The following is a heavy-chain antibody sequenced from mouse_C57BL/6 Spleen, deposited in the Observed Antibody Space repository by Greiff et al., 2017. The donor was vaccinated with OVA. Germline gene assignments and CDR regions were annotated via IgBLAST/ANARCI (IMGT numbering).Heavy chain of an antibody. CDR1: GYSITSGYY. CDR2: ISYDGSN. D-gene: IGHD2-5*01. CDR3: ARDNYYSNPYAMDY. V-gene: IGHV3-6*01. J-gene: IGHJ4*01. Sequence: EVKLMESGPGLVKPSQSLSLTCSVTGYSITSGYYWNWIRQFPGNKLEWMGYISYDGSNNYNPSLKNRISITRDTSKNQFFLKLNSVTTEDTATYYCARDNYYSNPYAMDYWGQGTSVTVSS.